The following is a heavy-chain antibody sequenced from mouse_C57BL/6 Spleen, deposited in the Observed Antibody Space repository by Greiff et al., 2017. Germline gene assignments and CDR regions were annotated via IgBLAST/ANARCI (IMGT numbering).Heavy chain of an antibody. CDR2: ISDGGSYT. J-gene: IGHJ3*01. Sequence: EVKLMESGGGLVKPGGSLKLSCAASGFTFSSYAMSWVRQTPEKRLEWVATISDGGSYTYYPDNVKGRFTISRDNAKNNLYLQMSHLKSEDTAMYYCARGPYDGIAYWGQGTLVTVSA. CDR3: ARGPYDGIAY. V-gene: IGHV5-4*03. CDR1: GFTFSSYA. D-gene: IGHD2-3*01.